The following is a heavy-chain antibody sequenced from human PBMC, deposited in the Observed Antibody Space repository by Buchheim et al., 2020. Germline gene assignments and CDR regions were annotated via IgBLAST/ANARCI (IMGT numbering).Heavy chain of an antibody. CDR1: GYTFTSYY. D-gene: IGHD3-10*01. Sequence: QVQLVQSGAEVKKPGASVKVSCKASGYTFTSYYMHWVRQAPGQGLAWMGIINPSGGSTSYAQKFQGRVTMTRDTSTNTVNMELSSLRSEDTAVYYCAGDSGYYGSGSYGGSVDYWGQGTL. CDR2: INPSGGST. CDR3: AGDSGYYGSGSYGGSVDY. J-gene: IGHJ4*02. V-gene: IGHV1-46*01.